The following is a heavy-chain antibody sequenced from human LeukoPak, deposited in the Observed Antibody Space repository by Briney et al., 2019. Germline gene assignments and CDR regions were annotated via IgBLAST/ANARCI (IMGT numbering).Heavy chain of an antibody. CDR3: ARIPHRYCSSTSCYMRGDFDY. Sequence: SVKVSCKASGYTFTGYYIHWVRQAPGQGLEWMGRIIPILGIANYAQKFQGRITITADKSMSTAYMELSSLRSEDTAVYYCARIPHRYCSSTSCYMRGDFDYWGQGTLVTVSS. CDR2: IIPILGIA. CDR1: GYTFTGYY. D-gene: IGHD2-2*02. V-gene: IGHV1-69*02. J-gene: IGHJ4*02.